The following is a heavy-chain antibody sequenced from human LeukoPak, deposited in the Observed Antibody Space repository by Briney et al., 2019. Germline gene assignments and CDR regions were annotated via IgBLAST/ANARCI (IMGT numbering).Heavy chain of an antibody. CDR1: GGSFSGYY. CDR3: ARHVVAMVRAVNNWFDP. J-gene: IGHJ5*02. Sequence: SETLSLTCAVYGGSFSGYYWSWIRQPPGKGLEWIGEINHSGSTNYNPSLKSRVTISVDTSKNQFSLKLSSATAADTAVYYCARHVVAMVRAVNNWFDPWGQGTLVTVSS. CDR2: INHSGST. V-gene: IGHV4-34*01. D-gene: IGHD3-10*01.